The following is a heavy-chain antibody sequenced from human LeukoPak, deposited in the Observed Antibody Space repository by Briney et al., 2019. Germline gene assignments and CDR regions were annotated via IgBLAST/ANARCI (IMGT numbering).Heavy chain of an antibody. CDR3: ARGSGWFYFDY. J-gene: IGHJ4*02. Sequence: GGSLRLSCAAPGFTFSSYWMHWVRQAPGKGLVWVSRINSDGSSTSYADSVKGRFTISRDNAKNTLYLQMNSLRAEDTAVYYCARGSGWFYFDYWGQGTLVTVSS. D-gene: IGHD6-19*01. V-gene: IGHV3-74*01. CDR1: GFTFSSYW. CDR2: INSDGSST.